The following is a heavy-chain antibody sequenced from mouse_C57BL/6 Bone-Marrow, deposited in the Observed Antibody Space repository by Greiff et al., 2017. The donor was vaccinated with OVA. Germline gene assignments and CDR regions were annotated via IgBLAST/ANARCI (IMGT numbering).Heavy chain of an antibody. CDR2: ISDGGSYT. CDR1: GFTFSSYA. Sequence: EVKVVESGGGLVKPGGSLKLSCAASGFTFSSYAMSWVRQTPEKRLEWVATISDGGSYTYYPDNVKGRFTISRDNAKNNLYLQMSHLKSEDTAMYYCARDQDYGSSSYYFDYWGQGTTLTVSS. D-gene: IGHD1-1*01. CDR3: ARDQDYGSSSYYFDY. J-gene: IGHJ2*01. V-gene: IGHV5-4*01.